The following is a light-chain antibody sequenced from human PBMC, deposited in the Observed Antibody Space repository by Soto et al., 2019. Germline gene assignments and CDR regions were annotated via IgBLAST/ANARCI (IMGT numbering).Light chain of an antibody. J-gene: IGLJ1*01. V-gene: IGLV2-8*01. CDR3: SSYAGGNNAYV. Sequence: QSALTQPPSASGSPGQSVTISCTGASSDVGGYNYVSWYQQHPGKAPKLMIYEVTKRPSGVPDRSSGSKSGNTASLTVSGLQPEDEADYYCSSYAGGNNAYVFGTGNKVTVL. CDR2: EVT. CDR1: SSDVGGYNY.